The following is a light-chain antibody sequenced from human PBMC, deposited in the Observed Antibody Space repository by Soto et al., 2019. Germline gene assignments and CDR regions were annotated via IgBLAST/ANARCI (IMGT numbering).Light chain of an antibody. J-gene: IGKJ3*01. CDR3: HQYDNSRFT. CDR1: QSVNSKY. CDR2: GAS. Sequence: EIVLTQSPGTLSLSPGERATLTCRASQSVNSKYLAWYQQKPGQAPRVLIYGASSRATGIPYRFSGSGSGTDFTLTISRLEPEDFAVYYCHQYDNSRFTFGPGTKVDV. V-gene: IGKV3-20*01.